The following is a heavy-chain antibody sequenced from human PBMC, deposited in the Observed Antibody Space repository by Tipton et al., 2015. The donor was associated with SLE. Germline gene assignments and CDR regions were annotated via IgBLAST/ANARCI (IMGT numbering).Heavy chain of an antibody. Sequence: TLSLTCTVSGVFIRDYYWGWVRQSPEKGLEWIGYISYSASTKYNPSLESRVTMSVDTSKNQFSLKLSSVTAADTAVYYCPSGYSYGLRVPFDYWSQGTLVTVSS. CDR2: ISYSAST. D-gene: IGHD5-18*01. J-gene: IGHJ4*02. CDR3: PSGYSYGLRVPFDY. V-gene: IGHV4-59*12. CDR1: GVFIRDYY.